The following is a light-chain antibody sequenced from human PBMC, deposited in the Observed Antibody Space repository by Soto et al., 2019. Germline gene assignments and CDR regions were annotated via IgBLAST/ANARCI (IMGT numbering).Light chain of an antibody. CDR1: QSVSSY. CDR2: DAS. V-gene: IGKV3-15*01. CDR3: LQYSTWPPLYT. Sequence: EIVMTQSPATLSVSLGERVTLSCRASQSVSSYLAWYPQKPGQAPRLLISDASTRATDIPDSFSGSRSGTDFTLTISSLKSTDLAVYYCLQYSTWPPLYTFGQGTKLEIK. J-gene: IGKJ2*01.